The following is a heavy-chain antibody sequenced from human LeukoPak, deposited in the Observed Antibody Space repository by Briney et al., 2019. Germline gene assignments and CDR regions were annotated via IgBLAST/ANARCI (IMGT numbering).Heavy chain of an antibody. CDR2: ISSSGSTI. CDR1: GFIFSDYY. Sequence: GGSLRLSCAASGFIFSDYYMTWIRQASGKGLEWLSYISSSGSTIYYADSVKGRFTISRDNAKNSLYLQMNSLRAEDTAVYYCTRVGYIDEGIDYWGQGTLVTVSS. CDR3: TRVGYIDEGIDY. J-gene: IGHJ4*02. D-gene: IGHD5-24*01. V-gene: IGHV3-11*01.